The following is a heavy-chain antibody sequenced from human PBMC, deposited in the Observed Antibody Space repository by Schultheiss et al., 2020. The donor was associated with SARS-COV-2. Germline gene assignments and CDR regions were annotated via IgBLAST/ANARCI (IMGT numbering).Heavy chain of an antibody. V-gene: IGHV4-59*01. CDR2: IYYSGST. J-gene: IGHJ3*02. CDR1: DGSISSYY. Sequence: SETLSLTCTVSDGSISSYYWSWIRQPPGKGLEWIGYIYYSGSTNYNPSLKSRVTISVDTSKNQFSLKLSSVTAADTAVYYCARRVAVAETRYRRAFDIWGQGTMVTVSS. D-gene: IGHD6-19*01. CDR3: ARRVAVAETRYRRAFDI.